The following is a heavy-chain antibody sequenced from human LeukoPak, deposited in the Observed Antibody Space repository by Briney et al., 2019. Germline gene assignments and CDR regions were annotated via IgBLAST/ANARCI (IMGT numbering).Heavy chain of an antibody. CDR2: INPNSGGT. Sequence: GASVKVSFKASGYTFTVYFMHWVRQAPGQGLEWMGWINPNSGGTNYEQKFQGRVTMTRDTSISTAYMELSRLRSADTAVYYCARALPGSSWGKIYGMDVWGQGTTVTVSS. J-gene: IGHJ6*02. CDR1: GYTFTVYF. CDR3: ARALPGSSWGKIYGMDV. D-gene: IGHD6-13*01. V-gene: IGHV1-2*02.